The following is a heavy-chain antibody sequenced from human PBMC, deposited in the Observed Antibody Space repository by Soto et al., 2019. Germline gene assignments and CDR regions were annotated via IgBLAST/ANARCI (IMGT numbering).Heavy chain of an antibody. V-gene: IGHV1-3*01. D-gene: IGHD3-10*01. J-gene: IGHJ5*02. CDR2: INAGNGNT. CDR3: ARDRDGSGSYYFPNWFDP. Sequence: GASVKVSCKASGYTFTSYAMHWVRQAPGQRLEGMGWINAGNGNTKYSQKFQGRVTITRDTSASTAYMELSSLRSEDTAVYYCARDRDGSGSYYFPNWFDPWGQGTLVTVSS. CDR1: GYTFTSYA.